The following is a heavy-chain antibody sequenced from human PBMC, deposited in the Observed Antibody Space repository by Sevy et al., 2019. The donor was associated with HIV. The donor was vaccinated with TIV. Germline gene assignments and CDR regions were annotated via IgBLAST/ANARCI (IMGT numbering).Heavy chain of an antibody. Sequence: GGSLRLSCAASGFTFSSYAMSWVRQAPGKGLEWVSAISGSGGSTYYADSVKGRFTISRDNSKNTLYVQMNSLRAEDTPVYYCAKDPRLYGSGSPKPYYYYYGMDVWGQGTTVTVSS. CDR2: ISGSGGST. D-gene: IGHD3-10*01. V-gene: IGHV3-23*01. CDR3: AKDPRLYGSGSPKPYYYYYGMDV. CDR1: GFTFSSYA. J-gene: IGHJ6*02.